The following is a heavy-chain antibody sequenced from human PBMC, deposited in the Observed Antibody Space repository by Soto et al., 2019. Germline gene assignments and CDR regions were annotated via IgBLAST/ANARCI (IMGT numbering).Heavy chain of an antibody. Sequence: EVQLLESGGGVVQPGGSLRLSCAASEFTFSSFAMSWVRQAPGKGLEWVSAISGSGGSTYYADSVKGRFTVSRDNSKNTLXXXXXXXXGEDTAVYYCAKEKDSRGYFDYWGQGTLVTVSS. D-gene: IGHD6-13*01. V-gene: IGHV3-23*01. CDR2: ISGSGGST. CDR1: EFTFSSFA. CDR3: AKEKDSRGYFDY. J-gene: IGHJ4*02.